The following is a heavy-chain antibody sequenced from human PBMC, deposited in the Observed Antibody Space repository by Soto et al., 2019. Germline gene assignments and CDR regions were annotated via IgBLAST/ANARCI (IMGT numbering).Heavy chain of an antibody. CDR2: IFSNDEK. Sequence: QVTLKESGPVLVKPTETLTLTCTVSVFSLSNARMGVSWIRQPPGKALEWLAHIFSNDEKSYSTSLKSRLTISKDTSKSQVVLTRTTMDPVDTATYYCARAPWYDGSGYQGGFDYWGQGTLVTVSS. V-gene: IGHV2-26*01. CDR3: ARAPWYDGSGYQGGFDY. CDR1: VFSLSNARMG. J-gene: IGHJ4*02. D-gene: IGHD3-22*01.